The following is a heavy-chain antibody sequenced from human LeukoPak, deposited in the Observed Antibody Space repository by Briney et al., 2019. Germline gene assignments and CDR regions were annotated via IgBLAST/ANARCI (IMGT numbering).Heavy chain of an antibody. D-gene: IGHD6-19*01. V-gene: IGHV3-21*01. Sequence: GGSLRLSCAASGFTFSSYSMNWVRQAPGKGLEWVSSISSSSSYIYYADSVKGRFTISRDNAKNSLYLQMNSRRAEDTAVYYCARDFSGYSSGWYPFDYWGQGTLVTVSS. J-gene: IGHJ4*02. CDR3: ARDFSGYSSGWYPFDY. CDR2: ISSSSSYI. CDR1: GFTFSSYS.